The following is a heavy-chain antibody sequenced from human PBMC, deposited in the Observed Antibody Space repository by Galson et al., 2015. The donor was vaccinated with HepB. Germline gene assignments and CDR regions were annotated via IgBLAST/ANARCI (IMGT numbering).Heavy chain of an antibody. Sequence: SLRLSCAASGFTFSSYAMHWVRQAPGKGLEWVAVISYDGSNKYYADSVKGRFTISRDNSKNTLYLQMNSLRAEDTAVYYCARDRVSGSWGFDYWGQGTLVTVSS. CDR1: GFTFSSYA. CDR3: ARDRVSGSWGFDY. D-gene: IGHD6-13*01. CDR2: ISYDGSNK. V-gene: IGHV3-30-3*01. J-gene: IGHJ4*02.